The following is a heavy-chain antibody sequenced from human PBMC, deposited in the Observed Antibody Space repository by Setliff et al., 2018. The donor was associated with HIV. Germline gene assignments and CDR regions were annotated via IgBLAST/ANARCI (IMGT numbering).Heavy chain of an antibody. CDR1: GYTFTSYG. V-gene: IGHV1-46*01. J-gene: IGHJ4*02. CDR3: ARDLNSSPFDY. D-gene: IGHD6-13*01. Sequence: ASVKVSCKASGYTFTSYGISWVRQAPGQGLEWMGIINPSGGSTRYAQKFQGRVTMTRDTSTSTVYMELSSLRSEDTAVYYCARDLNSSPFDYWGQGTLVTVSS. CDR2: INPSGGST.